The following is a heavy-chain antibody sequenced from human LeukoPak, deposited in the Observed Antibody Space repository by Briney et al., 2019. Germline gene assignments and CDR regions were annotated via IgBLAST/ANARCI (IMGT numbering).Heavy chain of an antibody. V-gene: IGHV3-53*01. CDR1: GFTVSGDY. Sequence: GGSLRLSCAVSGFTVSGDYMSWVRQAPGKGLEWVSVIYSGGSTYYADSVKGRFTISRDNSKNMLYLQMNSLRAEDTAVYYCARHNWFDPWGQGTLVSVSS. CDR2: IYSGGST. J-gene: IGHJ5*02. CDR3: ARHNWFDP.